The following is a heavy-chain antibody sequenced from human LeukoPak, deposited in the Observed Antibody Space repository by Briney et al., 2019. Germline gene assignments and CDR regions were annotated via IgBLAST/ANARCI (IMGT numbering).Heavy chain of an antibody. V-gene: IGHV3-23*01. J-gene: IGHJ4*02. Sequence: GGSLRLSCAASGFTVSSNYMSWVRQAPGKGLEWVSWISGNTANTYYADSVKGRFTISRDNSKNTLYLQMNSLRAEDTAVYYCAKGYSSSWYYFGYWGQGTLVTVSS. D-gene: IGHD6-13*01. CDR3: AKGYSSSWYYFGY. CDR1: GFTVSSNY. CDR2: ISGNTANT.